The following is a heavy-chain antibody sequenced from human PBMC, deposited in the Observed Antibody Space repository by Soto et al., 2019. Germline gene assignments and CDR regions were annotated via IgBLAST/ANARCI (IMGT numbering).Heavy chain of an antibody. CDR1: GFSFSTYT. CDR3: AHIAGLDDSSGYYYEGFDY. V-gene: IGHV3-30-3*01. J-gene: IGHJ4*02. Sequence: PGGSLRLSCAGSGFSFSTYTMHWVRQAPGKGLEWVAVISYDGNNKNYADSVKGRLTISRDNSKNTLYLQMNSLRAEDTAVYYCAHIAGLDDSSGYYYEGFDYWGQGTLVTVSS. D-gene: IGHD3-22*01. CDR2: ISYDGNNK.